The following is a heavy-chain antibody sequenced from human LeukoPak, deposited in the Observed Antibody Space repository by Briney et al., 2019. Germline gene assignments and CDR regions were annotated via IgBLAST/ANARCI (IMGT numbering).Heavy chain of an antibody. V-gene: IGHV4-39*01. CDR3: ARQKWLVHNWFDP. CDR2: IYY. J-gene: IGHJ5*02. CDR1: GGSISISSYY. D-gene: IGHD6-19*01. Sequence: PSETLSLTCTVSGGSISISSYYWGWIRQPPGKRLEWIGSIYYYNPSLKSRVTISVDTSKNQFSLKLRSVTAADTAVYYCARQKWLVHNWFDPWGQGTLVTVSS.